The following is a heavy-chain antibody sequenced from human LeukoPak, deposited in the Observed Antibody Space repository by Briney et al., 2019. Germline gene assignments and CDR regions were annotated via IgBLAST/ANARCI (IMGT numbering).Heavy chain of an antibody. CDR3: AGGSSGAYYYYYYMDV. CDR1: GGTFSSYA. Sequence: PVKVSCKASGGTFSSYAISWVRQAPGQGLEWMGGIIPIFGTANYAQKFQGRVTITTDESTGTAYMELSSLRSEDTAVYYCAGGSSGAYYYYYYMDVWGKGTTVTVSS. V-gene: IGHV1-69*05. J-gene: IGHJ6*03. D-gene: IGHD6-6*01. CDR2: IIPIFGTA.